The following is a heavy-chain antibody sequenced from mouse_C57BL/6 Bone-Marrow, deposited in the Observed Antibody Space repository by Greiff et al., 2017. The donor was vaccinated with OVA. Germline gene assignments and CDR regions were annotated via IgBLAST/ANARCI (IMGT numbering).Heavy chain of an antibody. CDR3: ARSDYGRRGY. D-gene: IGHD2-4*01. CDR1: GYTFTSYW. J-gene: IGHJ2*01. V-gene: IGHV1-55*01. CDR2: IYPGSGST. Sequence: QVQLQQPGAELVKPGASVKMSCKASGYTFTSYWITWVKQRPGQGLEWIGDIYPGSGSTNYNEKFKSKATLTVDTSSSTVDMQLSSLTSEDSAVYYCARSDYGRRGYWGQGTTLTVSS.